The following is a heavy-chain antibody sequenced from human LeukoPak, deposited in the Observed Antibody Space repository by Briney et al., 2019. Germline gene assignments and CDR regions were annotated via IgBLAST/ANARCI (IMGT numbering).Heavy chain of an antibody. J-gene: IGHJ4*02. Sequence: PGGSLRLSCAASGFTFSSYWMSWVRQAPGKGLEWVANIKQDGSVEYYVVSVKGRFTIPRDNAKESLYLQMNSLRAEDTAVYYCARIGYSSSSFDFWGQGTLVTVSS. CDR1: GFTFSSYW. CDR3: ARIGYSSSSFDF. CDR2: IKQDGSVE. D-gene: IGHD6-6*01. V-gene: IGHV3-7*05.